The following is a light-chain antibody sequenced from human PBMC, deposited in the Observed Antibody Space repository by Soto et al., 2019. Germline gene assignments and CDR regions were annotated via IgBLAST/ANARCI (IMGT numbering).Light chain of an antibody. CDR3: NSYTSSSTPYV. J-gene: IGLJ1*01. CDR2: DVS. V-gene: IGLV2-14*01. Sequence: QSVLTQPASVSGSPGQSITISCTGTSSDVGGYNYVSWYQQHPGKAPKLMIYDVSSRPSGVSNRFSGSKSGNTGSLTISGLQAEDEADYYCNSYTSSSTPYVFGTGTKVTVL. CDR1: SSDVGGYNY.